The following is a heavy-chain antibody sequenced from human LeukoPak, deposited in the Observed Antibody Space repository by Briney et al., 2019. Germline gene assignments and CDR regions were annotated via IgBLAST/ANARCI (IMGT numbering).Heavy chain of an antibody. CDR2: IYSGGST. V-gene: IGHV3-53*01. J-gene: IGHJ4*02. CDR1: GFTVSSNY. CDR3: TTDPGELLWFGELLYPRPFDY. Sequence: GGSLRLSCAASGFTVSSNYMSWVRQAPGKGLEWVSVIYSGGSTYYADSVKGRFAISRDNSKNTLYLQMNSLKTEDTAVYYCTTDPGELLWFGELLYPRPFDYWGQGTLVTVSS. D-gene: IGHD3-10*01.